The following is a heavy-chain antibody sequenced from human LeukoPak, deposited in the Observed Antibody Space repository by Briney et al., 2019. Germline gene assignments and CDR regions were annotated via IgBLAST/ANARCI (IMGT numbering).Heavy chain of an antibody. Sequence: PGGSLRLSCAASGFTFSSYWMHWVRQAPGKGLVWVSRIYSDGSSTSYADSVKGRFTITRHNAKNTLYLQMNSLRAEDTAVYYCARGPSRDGYNPGIDYWGQGTLVTVSS. V-gene: IGHV3-74*01. CDR1: GFTFSSYW. D-gene: IGHD5-24*01. CDR3: ARGPSRDGYNPGIDY. J-gene: IGHJ4*02. CDR2: IYSDGSST.